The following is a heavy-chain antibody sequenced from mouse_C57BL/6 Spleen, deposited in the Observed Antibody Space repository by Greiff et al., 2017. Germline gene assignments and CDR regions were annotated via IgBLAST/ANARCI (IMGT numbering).Heavy chain of an antibody. J-gene: IGHJ4*01. CDR1: GYTFTDYN. CDR3: ARWGGYYLYAMDY. Sequence: VQLQQSGPELVKPGASVKMSCKASGYTFTDYNMHWVKQSHGKSLEWIGYINPNNGGTSYNQKFKGKATLTVNKSSSTAYMELRSLTSEDSAVYYCARWGGYYLYAMDYWGQGTSVTVSS. V-gene: IGHV1-22*01. CDR2: INPNNGGT. D-gene: IGHD2-3*01.